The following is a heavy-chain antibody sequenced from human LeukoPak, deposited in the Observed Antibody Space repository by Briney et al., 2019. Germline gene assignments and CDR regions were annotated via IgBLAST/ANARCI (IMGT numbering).Heavy chain of an antibody. Sequence: SETLSLTCTVSGGSISSCYWSWIRQPPGKGLEWIGYIYYSGSTNYNPSLKSRVTISVDTSKNQFSLKLSSVTAADTAVYYCARQHTYYDFWSGLDPPPYYYYYGMDVWGQGTTVTVSS. V-gene: IGHV4-59*08. CDR2: IYYSGST. D-gene: IGHD3-3*01. J-gene: IGHJ6*02. CDR3: ARQHTYYDFWSGLDPPPYYYYYGMDV. CDR1: GGSISSCY.